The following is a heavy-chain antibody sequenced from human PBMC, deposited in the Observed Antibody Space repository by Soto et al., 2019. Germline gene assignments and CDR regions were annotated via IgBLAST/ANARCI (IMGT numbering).Heavy chain of an antibody. CDR2: IFPTDSTT. J-gene: IGHJ1*01. D-gene: IGHD2-15*01. Sequence: PGESLKISCKGSGYTFASFWIGWVRQMPGKGLEWMGIIFPTDSTTIYSPSFQGQVTIPADKSINTAYLQWSSLKASDTAMYYCARAVVGYCSCGRCPADFWGQGSLVTVSS. V-gene: IGHV5-51*01. CDR1: GYTFASFW. CDR3: ARAVVGYCSCGRCPADF.